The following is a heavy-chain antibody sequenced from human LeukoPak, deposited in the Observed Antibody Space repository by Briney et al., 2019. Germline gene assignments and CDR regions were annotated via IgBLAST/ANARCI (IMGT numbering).Heavy chain of an antibody. CDR1: GFTFDDYA. CDR3: AKIPRPYYYGSGSPSLALPN. V-gene: IGHV3-9*01. J-gene: IGHJ4*02. D-gene: IGHD3-10*01. Sequence: GRSLRLSCAASGFTFDDYAMHWVRQAPGKGLEWVSGISWNSGSIGYADSVKGRFTISRDNAKNSLYLQMNSLRAEDTALYYCAKIPRPYYYGSGSPSLALPNWGQGALVTVSS. CDR2: ISWNSGSI.